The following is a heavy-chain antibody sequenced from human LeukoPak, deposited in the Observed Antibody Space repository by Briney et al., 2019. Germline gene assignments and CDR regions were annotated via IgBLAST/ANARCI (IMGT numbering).Heavy chain of an antibody. J-gene: IGHJ3*02. CDR1: GGSISSGAYY. CDR2: IYYSGST. V-gene: IGHV4-61*10. CDR3: ARYCSSPSCLLDAFDI. D-gene: IGHD2-2*01. Sequence: SETLSLTCTVSGGSISSGAYYWSWIRQPAGKGLEWIGYIYYSGSTNYNPSLKSRVTISVDTSKKQFSLKLSSVTAADTAVYYCARYCSSPSCLLDAFDIWGQGTVVTVSS.